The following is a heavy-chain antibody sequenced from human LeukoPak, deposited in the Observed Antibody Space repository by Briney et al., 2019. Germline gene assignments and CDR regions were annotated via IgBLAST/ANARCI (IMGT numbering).Heavy chain of an antibody. V-gene: IGHV3-53*01. Sequence: GGSLRLSCAASGFGVSTNYMTWVRQAPGKGLEWVSVIYSGDSTNYADSVKGRFTISRDNSKNTLFLQMNSLRAEDTAVYYCAREVMITFGGVIAYFFDYWGRGTPVTVSS. CDR2: IYSGDST. CDR1: GFGVSTNY. J-gene: IGHJ4*02. CDR3: AREVMITFGGVIAYFFDY. D-gene: IGHD3-16*02.